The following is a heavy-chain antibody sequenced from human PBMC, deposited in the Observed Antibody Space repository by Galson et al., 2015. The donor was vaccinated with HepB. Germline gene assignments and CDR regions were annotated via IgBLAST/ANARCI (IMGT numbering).Heavy chain of an antibody. D-gene: IGHD3-10*01. CDR3: ARGRYYGSGSYPGFDY. CDR1: GYTFTGYY. J-gene: IGHJ4*02. V-gene: IGHV1-2*06. CDR2: INPNSGGT. Sequence: SVKVSCKASGYTFTGYYMHWVRQAPGQGLEWMGRINPNSGGTNYAQKFQGRVTMTRDTSISTAYMELSRLRSDDTAVYYCARGRYYGSGSYPGFDYWGQGTLVTVSS.